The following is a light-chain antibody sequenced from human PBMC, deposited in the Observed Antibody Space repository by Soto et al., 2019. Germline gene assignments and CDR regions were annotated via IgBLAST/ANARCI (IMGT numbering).Light chain of an antibody. CDR1: SSNLGSRA. J-gene: IGLJ3*02. CDR3: QSYDSSLSGSGV. V-gene: IGLV1-44*01. CDR2: ANS. Sequence: QSVLTQPPSASGTPGQRVTISCSGSSSNLGSRAVSWYQQVPGTAPKLLIYANSQRPSGVPDRFSASKSGTSASLAISGLRSEDETDYYCQSYDSSLSGSGVFGGGTKLTVL.